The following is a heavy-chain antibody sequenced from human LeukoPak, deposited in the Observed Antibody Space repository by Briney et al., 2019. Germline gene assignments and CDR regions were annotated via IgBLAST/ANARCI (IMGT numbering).Heavy chain of an antibody. CDR3: ARDSGYSSGWYVDN. J-gene: IGHJ4*02. V-gene: IGHV4-4*07. Sequence: SETLSLTCTVSAGSISSYYWSWIRQPAGKGLEWIGRMYTSGSTNYNPSLKSRVTISADKSKNQFSLRLTSVTAADTAVYYCARDSGYSSGWYVDNWGQGTLVTVSS. CDR2: MYTSGST. CDR1: AGSISSYY. D-gene: IGHD6-19*01.